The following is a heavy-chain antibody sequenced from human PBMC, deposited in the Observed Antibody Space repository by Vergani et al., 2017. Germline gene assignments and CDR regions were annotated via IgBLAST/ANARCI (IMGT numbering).Heavy chain of an antibody. D-gene: IGHD3-22*01. CDR1: GGTFGSHT. Sequence: QVQLEQSGAEVKKPGSSVTVSCRASGGTFGSHTISWVRQAPGQGLEWVGRVIPHLGITTLAQHLQGRVIITADKSTDTAYMELISLRPEDTAVYYCAREGNYYESTGFGPGGSFDWGPGTLVTVSS. CDR3: AREGNYYESTGFGPGGSFD. V-gene: IGHV1-69*08. J-gene: IGHJ4*02. CDR2: VIPHLGIT.